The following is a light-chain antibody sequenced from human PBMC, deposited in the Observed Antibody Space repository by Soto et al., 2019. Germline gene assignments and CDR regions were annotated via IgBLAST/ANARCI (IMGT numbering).Light chain of an antibody. Sequence: QSALTQPASVSGSPGQSITISCTGTSSDVGNYNYVSWYQQHPGKAPKLMIYEVSNRPSGVSNRFSGSKSGNTASLTISGLQAEDEADYYCSSYRSSNTWVFGGGTKVTVL. J-gene: IGLJ3*02. CDR2: EVS. V-gene: IGLV2-14*01. CDR1: SSDVGNYNY. CDR3: SSYRSSNTWV.